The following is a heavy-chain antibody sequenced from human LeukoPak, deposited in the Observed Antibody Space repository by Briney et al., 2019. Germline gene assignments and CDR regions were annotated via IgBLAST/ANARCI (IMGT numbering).Heavy chain of an antibody. V-gene: IGHV4-39*07. Sequence: SETLSLTCTVSGGSISSSSYYWGWIRQPPGKGLEWIGSVYYSGSTYSNPSLKSRVTISVDTSKNQFSLKLSSVTAADTAVYYCAGDTIFADTFFDYWGQGTLVTVSS. CDR3: AGDTIFADTFFDY. CDR1: GGSISSSSYY. D-gene: IGHD3-3*01. J-gene: IGHJ4*02. CDR2: VYYSGST.